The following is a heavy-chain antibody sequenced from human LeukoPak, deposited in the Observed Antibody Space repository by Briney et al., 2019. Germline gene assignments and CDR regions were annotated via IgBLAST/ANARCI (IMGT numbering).Heavy chain of an antibody. J-gene: IGHJ5*02. Sequence: PSETLSLTCTVSGGSISSSSYYWGWLRQPPGKGLEWIGSIYYSGSTYYNPSLKSRVTISVDTSKNQFSLKLSSVTAADTAVYYCARESMSYSSSRGFDPWGQGTLVTVSS. CDR1: GGSISSSSYY. CDR3: ARESMSYSSSRGFDP. CDR2: IYYSGST. D-gene: IGHD6-6*01. V-gene: IGHV4-39*07.